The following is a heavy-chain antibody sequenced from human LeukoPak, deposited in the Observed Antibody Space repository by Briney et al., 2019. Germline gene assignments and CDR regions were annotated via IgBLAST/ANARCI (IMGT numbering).Heavy chain of an antibody. J-gene: IGHJ6*02. CDR3: ARLTYDFWSGYLYYYYGMDV. Sequence: GGSLRLFCAASGFTFSSYWMHWVRQAPGKGLVWVSRINSDGSSTSYADSVKGRFTISRDNAKNTLYLQMNSLRAEDTAVYYCARLTYDFWSGYLYYYYGMDVWGQGTTVTVSS. CDR1: GFTFSSYW. D-gene: IGHD3-3*01. CDR2: INSDGSST. V-gene: IGHV3-74*01.